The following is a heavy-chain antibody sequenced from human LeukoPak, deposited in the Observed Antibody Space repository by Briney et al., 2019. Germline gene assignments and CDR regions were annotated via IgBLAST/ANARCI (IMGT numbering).Heavy chain of an antibody. CDR3: ARDGAAAGDY. CDR2: IYTSGST. V-gene: IGHV4-4*07. D-gene: IGHD6-13*01. Sequence: SETLSLTCTGSTGSISSYYWSWIRQPAGKGLEWIGRIYTSGSTKYNPSLKSRVTMSVDTSTNQFSLKLSSVTAAATAVYYGARDGAAAGDYWGQGTLVTVSS. CDR1: TGSISSYY. J-gene: IGHJ4*02.